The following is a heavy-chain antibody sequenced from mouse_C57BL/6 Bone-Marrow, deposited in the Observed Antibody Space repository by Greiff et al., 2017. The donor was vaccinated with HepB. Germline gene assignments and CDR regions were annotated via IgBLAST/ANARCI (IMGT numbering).Heavy chain of an antibody. Sequence: QVQLQQSGPGLVQPSQSLSITCTVSGFSFTSYGVHWVRQSPGKGLEWLGVIWRGGSTDYNAAFMSRLTITNDNSTGQVFCKMNSLQADDTAIYYGAHYDAGRGGFDVWGTGTTVTVAS. J-gene: IGHJ1*03. CDR3: AHYDAGRGGFDV. CDR2: IWRGGST. D-gene: IGHD2-4*01. V-gene: IGHV2-5*01. CDR1: GFSFTSYG.